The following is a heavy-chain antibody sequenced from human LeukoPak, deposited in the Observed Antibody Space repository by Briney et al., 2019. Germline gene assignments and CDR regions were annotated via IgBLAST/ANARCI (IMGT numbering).Heavy chain of an antibody. CDR2: ISGSGGST. J-gene: IGHJ4*02. CDR3: ARDFFHSSESRPFDY. CDR1: GFTFSSYA. D-gene: IGHD3-22*01. Sequence: TGGSLRLSCAASGFTFSSYAMSWVRQAPGKGLEWVSAISGSGGSTYYADSVKGRFTISRDNAKNLLYLQMDSLRVEDTAVYYCARDFFHSSESRPFDYWGQGTLVTVSS. V-gene: IGHV3-23*01.